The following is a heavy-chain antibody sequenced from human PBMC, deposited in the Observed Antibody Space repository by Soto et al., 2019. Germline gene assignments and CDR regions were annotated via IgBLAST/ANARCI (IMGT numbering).Heavy chain of an antibody. V-gene: IGHV4-61*08. CDR2: IYYSGST. D-gene: IGHD2-15*01. CDR3: ARGWYYFDY. J-gene: IGHJ4*02. Sequence: LPLTCTVSGGSISSGAYYWSWIRQPPGKGLEWIGYIYYSGSTNYNPSLKSRVTISVDTSKNQFSLKLSSVTAADTAVYYCARGWYYFDYWGQGXLVTVYS. CDR1: GGSISSGAYY.